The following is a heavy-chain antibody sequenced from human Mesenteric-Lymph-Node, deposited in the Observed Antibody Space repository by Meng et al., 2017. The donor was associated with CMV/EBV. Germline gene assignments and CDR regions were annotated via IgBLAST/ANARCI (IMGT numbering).Heavy chain of an antibody. CDR1: GFTFSDYY. J-gene: IGHJ6*02. Sequence: GESLKISCAASGFTFSDYYMSWIRQAPGKGLEWVAVISYDGSNKYYADSVKGRFTISRDNSKNTLYLQMNSLRVEDTAVYYCASYYYYGLDDWGQGTTVTVSS. CDR2: ISYDGSNK. V-gene: IGHV3-30*03. CDR3: ASYYYYGLDD.